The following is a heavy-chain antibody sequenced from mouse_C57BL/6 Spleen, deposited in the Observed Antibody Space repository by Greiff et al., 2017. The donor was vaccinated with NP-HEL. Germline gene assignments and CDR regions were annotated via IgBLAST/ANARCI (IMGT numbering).Heavy chain of an antibody. D-gene: IGHD1-1*01. CDR3: AREAITTVVARGYFDV. J-gene: IGHJ1*03. Sequence: QVQLQQPGAELVKPGASVKLSCKASGYTFTSYWMHWVKQRPGQGLEWIGMIHPNSGSTNYTEKFKSKATLTVDKSSSTAYMQLSSLTSEDSAVYYCAREAITTVVARGYFDVWGTGTTVTVSS. CDR2: IHPNSGST. CDR1: GYTFTSYW. V-gene: IGHV1-64*01.